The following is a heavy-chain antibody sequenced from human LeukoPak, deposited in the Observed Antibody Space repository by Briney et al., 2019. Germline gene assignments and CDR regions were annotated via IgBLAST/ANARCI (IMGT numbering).Heavy chain of an antibody. CDR2: ISAYNGNT. CDR3: ARDSGYGDLETFDP. J-gene: IGHJ5*02. D-gene: IGHD4-17*01. Sequence: ASVKVSCKASGYTFTSYGISWVRQAPGQGLEWMGWISAYNGNTNYAQQLQGRVTMTTDTSTSTAYMELRSLRSDDTAVYYCARDSGYGDLETFDPWGQGTLVTVSS. CDR1: GYTFTSYG. V-gene: IGHV1-18*01.